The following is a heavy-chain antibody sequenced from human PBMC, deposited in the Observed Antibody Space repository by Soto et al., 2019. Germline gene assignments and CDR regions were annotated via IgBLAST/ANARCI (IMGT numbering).Heavy chain of an antibody. CDR2: ISSSSTYI. V-gene: IGHV3-21*01. D-gene: IGHD6-19*01. Sequence: GGPLRLSCAASGFTFSSYSINWVRQAPGKGLEWVSSISSSSTYIYYADSVKGRFTISRDNAKNSLYLQMNSLRAEDMAVYYCARVGGNSGWLFDYWGQGTLVTVSS. J-gene: IGHJ4*02. CDR1: GFTFSSYS. CDR3: ARVGGNSGWLFDY.